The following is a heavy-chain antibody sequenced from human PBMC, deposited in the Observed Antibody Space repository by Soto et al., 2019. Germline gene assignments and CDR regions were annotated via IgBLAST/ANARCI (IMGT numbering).Heavy chain of an antibody. CDR1: GFTFSSYW. J-gene: IGHJ4*02. D-gene: IGHD1-1*01. CDR3: ARGPRGTGTFEY. CDR2: INSDGSST. V-gene: IGHV3-74*01. Sequence: GGSLRLSCAASGFTFSSYWMHWVRQAPGKGLVWVSRINSDGSSTSYADSVKGRFTISRDNAKNTLYLQMNSLRAEDTAVYYCARGPRGTGTFEYWGQGTLGTGSS.